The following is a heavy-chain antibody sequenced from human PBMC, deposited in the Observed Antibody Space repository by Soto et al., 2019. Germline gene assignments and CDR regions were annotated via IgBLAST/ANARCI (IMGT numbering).Heavy chain of an antibody. CDR1: GKALSEVY. V-gene: IGHV1-24*01. Sequence: ASETVSRKVYGKALSEVYIHWGRQAPGLGHERMGGFEPEDGEIVYAQLFQGRVTMTEDTSTDTAYMEVSSLRSEDTAVYYGATQALMSSHPAVDATYFDRWGQGTLVTVSS. CDR3: ATQALMSSHPAVDATYFDR. J-gene: IGHJ4*02. D-gene: IGHD6-19*01. CDR2: FEPEDGEI.